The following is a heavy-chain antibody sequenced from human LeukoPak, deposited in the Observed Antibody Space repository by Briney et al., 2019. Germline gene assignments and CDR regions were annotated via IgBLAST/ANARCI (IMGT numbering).Heavy chain of an antibody. J-gene: IGHJ3*02. D-gene: IGHD3-3*01. CDR3: ARDRGGGDFWSGYHDAFDI. V-gene: IGHV3-7*01. CDR1: GFIFSSYW. Sequence: PGGSLRLSCAASGFIFSSYWMTWVRQAPGRGLEWVANIKQDGSEKNYVDSVKGRFTISRDNAKNSLYLQMNGLRAEDTAVYYCARDRGGGDFWSGYHDAFDIWGQGTMVTVSS. CDR2: IKQDGSEK.